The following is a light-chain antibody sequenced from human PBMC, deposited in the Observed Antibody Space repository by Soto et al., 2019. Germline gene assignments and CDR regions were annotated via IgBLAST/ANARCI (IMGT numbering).Light chain of an antibody. V-gene: IGLV2-18*02. J-gene: IGLJ1*01. CDR2: EVS. Sequence: HSVLTQPPSVSGSPGQSVTISCTGTSSDVGSYNRVSWYQQPPGTAPKLMIYEVSNRPSGVPDRFSGSKSGNTASLTISGLQAEDEADYHCSSYTSSSTYVFGTGTKVTVL. CDR3: SSYTSSSTYV. CDR1: SSDVGSYNR.